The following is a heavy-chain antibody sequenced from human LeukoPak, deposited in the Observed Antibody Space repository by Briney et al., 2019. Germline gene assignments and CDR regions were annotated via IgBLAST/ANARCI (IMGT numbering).Heavy chain of an antibody. J-gene: IGHJ4*02. CDR1: GFRFTDFG. Sequence: PGRSLRLSCEASGFRFTDFGMHWVRQAPGKGLEWVAQIYYDGSQKYYADSVKGRFHVSGDNSKNTLYLQMNSLGAEDTAVYYCAIIGVTNTTNDYWGQGALVVVSS. CDR2: IYYDGSQK. D-gene: IGHD3-3*01. CDR3: AIIGVTNTTNDY. V-gene: IGHV3-30*12.